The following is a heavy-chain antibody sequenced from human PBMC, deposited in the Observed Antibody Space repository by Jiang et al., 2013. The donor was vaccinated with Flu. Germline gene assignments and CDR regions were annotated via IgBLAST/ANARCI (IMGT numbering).Heavy chain of an antibody. CDR2: ITSKANNYAT. CDR1: GFTFSGSA. D-gene: IGHD4-17*01. CDR3: TRRLYGDWYFDL. Sequence: VQLVESGGGLVQPGGSLKLSCAASGFTFSGSAMHWVRQASGKGLEWVGRITSKANNYATAYAASVKGRFTISRDDSKNTAYLQMNSLKTEDTAVYYCTRRLYGDWYFDLWGRGTLVTVSS. J-gene: IGHJ2*01. V-gene: IGHV3-73*01.